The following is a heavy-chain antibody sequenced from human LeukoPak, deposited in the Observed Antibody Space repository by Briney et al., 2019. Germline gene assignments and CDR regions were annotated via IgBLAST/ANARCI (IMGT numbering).Heavy chain of an antibody. CDR2: IYYSGST. V-gene: IGHV4-59*01. CDR1: GVSITGYY. Sequence: SETLSLTCTSPGVSITGYYWTWIRQPPGKGLEWIGYIYYSGSTNYHPSLKSRVTLSVDSYKKQFSLKLSSVTAADTAVYFFARGLLVGNTGYYFDYWGQGALVTVSS. CDR3: ARGLLVGNTGYYFDY. J-gene: IGHJ4*02. D-gene: IGHD1-26*01.